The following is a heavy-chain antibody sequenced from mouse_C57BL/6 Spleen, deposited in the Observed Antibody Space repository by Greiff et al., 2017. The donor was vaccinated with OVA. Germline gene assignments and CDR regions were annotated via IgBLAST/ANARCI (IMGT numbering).Heavy chain of an antibody. CDR2: IDPETGGT. V-gene: IGHV1-15*01. Sequence: VQLQQSGAELVRPGASVTLSCKASGYTFTDYEMHWVKQTPVHGLEWIGAIDPETGGTAYNQKFKGKAILTADNSSSTAYMELRSLTSEDSAVYYCTSPYDYDAWFAYWGQGTLVTVSA. J-gene: IGHJ3*01. CDR1: GYTFTDYE. CDR3: TSPYDYDAWFAY. D-gene: IGHD2-4*01.